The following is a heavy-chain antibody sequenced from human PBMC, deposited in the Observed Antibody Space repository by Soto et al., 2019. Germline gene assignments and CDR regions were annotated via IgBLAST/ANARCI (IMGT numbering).Heavy chain of an antibody. J-gene: IGHJ4*02. CDR3: AKDKLYSNYEHYFDY. Sequence: EVQLVESGGGLVQPGRSLRLSCAASGFTFENYAMHWVRQAPGKGLEWVSGISWYSGNIGYADSVRGRFTISRDNAKNSLYLQMNSLRPEDTGLYYCAKDKLYSNYEHYFDYWGQGTLVTVSS. CDR1: GFTFENYA. D-gene: IGHD4-4*01. V-gene: IGHV3-9*01. CDR2: ISWYSGNI.